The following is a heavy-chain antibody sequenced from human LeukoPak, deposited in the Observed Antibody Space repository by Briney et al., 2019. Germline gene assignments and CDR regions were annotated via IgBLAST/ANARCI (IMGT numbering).Heavy chain of an antibody. CDR3: AQKAPYSPGYSQH. V-gene: IGHV4-59*01. CDR2: IYHNSGTT. CDR1: GGSITSYY. J-gene: IGHJ1*01. D-gene: IGHD2-15*01. Sequence: SETLSLTCTVSGGSITSYYWTWIRQPPGKGLEWIVYIYHNSGTTNYNPSLKSRVPISVHTPKNQFSLKLSSVTAADTAVYYCAQKAPYSPGYSQHWGQGTLVTVSS.